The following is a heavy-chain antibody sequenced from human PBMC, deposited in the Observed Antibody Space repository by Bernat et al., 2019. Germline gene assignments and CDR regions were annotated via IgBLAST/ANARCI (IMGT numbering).Heavy chain of an antibody. CDR3: AREGGSETSFGFDF. CDR2: INAGYGNT. V-gene: IGHV1-3*01. J-gene: IGHJ3*01. CDR1: GGTFSSYA. D-gene: IGHD1-26*01. Sequence: QVQLVQSGAEVKKPGSSVKVSCKASGGTFSSYAISWVRQAPGQRLEYVGWINAGYGNTKYSQKFQGRVTITRDTSASTAYMELTTLTSEDTAVYYCAREGGSETSFGFDFWGQGTMVTVSS.